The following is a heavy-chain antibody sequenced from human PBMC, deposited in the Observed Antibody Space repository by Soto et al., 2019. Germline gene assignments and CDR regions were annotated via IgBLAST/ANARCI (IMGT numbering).Heavy chain of an antibody. CDR3: ASDMSTT. Sequence: QVQLVQSGAEVKKPGASVKVSCKASGYTFTSHDINWMRQATGQGLEWMGWMNPNSGHTNYAQKFQGRVTMTRDNSISTAYMELTNLRSEDTAIYDCASDMSTTWGQGTLVTVSS. J-gene: IGHJ5*02. D-gene: IGHD2-2*01. CDR1: GYTFTSHD. V-gene: IGHV1-8*01. CDR2: MNPNSGHT.